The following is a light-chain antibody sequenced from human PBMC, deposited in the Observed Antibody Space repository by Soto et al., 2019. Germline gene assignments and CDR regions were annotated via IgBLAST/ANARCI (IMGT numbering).Light chain of an antibody. Sequence: EIVFTKSPSSQAVSPGDRATLSCRASQTVNTSLAWYQQKPGQAPRLLIYDASNRATGIPARFSASGSGTDFTLTISSLEPEDFAVYYCQQRSHWPTFGQGTKV. CDR3: QQRSHWPT. J-gene: IGKJ1*01. CDR1: QTVNTS. V-gene: IGKV3-11*01. CDR2: DAS.